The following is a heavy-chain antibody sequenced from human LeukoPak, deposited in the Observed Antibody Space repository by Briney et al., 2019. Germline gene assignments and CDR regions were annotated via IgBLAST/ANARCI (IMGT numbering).Heavy chain of an antibody. D-gene: IGHD6-19*01. V-gene: IGHV3-48*03. CDR2: ISSSGATI. CDR3: AKDEQWLVFYYYYYYMDV. CDR1: GFTFHNYE. J-gene: IGHJ6*03. Sequence: GGSLRLSCVASGFTFHNYEMNWVRQAPGKGLEWVSYISSSGATIYYADAVKGRFTISRDNAKSSLYLQMNSLRAEDTAVYYCAKDEQWLVFYYYYYYMDVWGKGTTVTISS.